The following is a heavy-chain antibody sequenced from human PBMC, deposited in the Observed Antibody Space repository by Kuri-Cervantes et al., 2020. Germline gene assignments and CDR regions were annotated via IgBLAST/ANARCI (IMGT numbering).Heavy chain of an antibody. CDR3: ARDGVVNWFDP. CDR2: IGSSSTI. D-gene: IGHD3-3*01. CDR1: GFTFSNYY. J-gene: IGHJ5*02. Sequence: GESLKISCAASGFTFSNYYMSWIRQAPGKGLEWVSYIGSSSTIYYADSVKGRFTISRDNAKNSLYLQMNSLRVEDTAVYYCARDGVVNWFDPWGQGTLVTVSS. V-gene: IGHV3-11*01.